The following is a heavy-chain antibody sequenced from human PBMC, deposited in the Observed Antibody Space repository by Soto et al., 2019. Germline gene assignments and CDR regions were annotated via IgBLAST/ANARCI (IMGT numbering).Heavy chain of an antibody. D-gene: IGHD2-21*01. CDR3: GRDVDYGYGGNWEFYYYYGMDV. Sequence: ASVKVSCKASGYTFTSYYMHWVRQAPGQGLEWMGIINPSGGSTSYAQKFQGRVTMTRDTSTSTVYMELSSLRSEDTAVYYCGRDVDYGYGGNWEFYYYYGMDVWGQGTTVTVSS. CDR2: INPSGGST. CDR1: GYTFTSYY. V-gene: IGHV1-46*01. J-gene: IGHJ6*02.